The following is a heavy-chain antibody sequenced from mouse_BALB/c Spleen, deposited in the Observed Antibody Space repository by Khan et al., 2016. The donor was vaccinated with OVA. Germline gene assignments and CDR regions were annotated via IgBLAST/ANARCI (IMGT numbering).Heavy chain of an antibody. CDR1: GYIFTSYW. CDR3: ARGYFGNYEFVF. CDR2: IFPGTSTT. D-gene: IGHD2-1*01. Sequence: QVQLQQSGAELVKPGASVKLSCKTSGYIFTSYWIQWVKQRPGQGLGWIGQIFPGTSTTYYNENFKGKATLTVDTSSSTAYMHLRSLTSEDSAVYFCARGYFGNYEFVFWGQGTLVTVSP. J-gene: IGHJ3*01. V-gene: IGHV1S132*01.